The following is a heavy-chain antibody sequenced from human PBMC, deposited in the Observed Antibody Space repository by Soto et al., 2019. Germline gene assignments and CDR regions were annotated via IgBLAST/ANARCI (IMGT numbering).Heavy chain of an antibody. V-gene: IGHV4-30-4*08. D-gene: IGHD5-18*01. J-gene: IGHJ6*02. CDR3: ARALRQLWPHDYSGMDF. Sequence: PSETLTLTCTVSGDSISSGAYYWSWIRQRTGRGLKGMGYFYYIVTTYYKPTLKSRVTVSVDTSKNQSSLKVNSVTAADTAVYDCARALRQLWPHDYSGMDFWGQGTTVTVPS. CDR2: FYYIVTT. CDR1: GDSISSGAYY.